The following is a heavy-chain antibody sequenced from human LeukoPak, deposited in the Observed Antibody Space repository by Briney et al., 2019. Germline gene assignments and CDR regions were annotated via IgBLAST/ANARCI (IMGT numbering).Heavy chain of an antibody. CDR2: IYYSGST. CDR3: ARDTGTVVDY. CDR1: GGSISTYY. Sequence: PSETLSLTCTVSGGSISTYYWSWIRQPPGKGLEWIGYIYYSGSTNYNPPLKSRVTTSVDTSKNQFSLKLSSVTAADTAVYYCARDTGTVVDYWGQGTLVTVSS. J-gene: IGHJ4*02. D-gene: IGHD4-23*01. V-gene: IGHV4-59*01.